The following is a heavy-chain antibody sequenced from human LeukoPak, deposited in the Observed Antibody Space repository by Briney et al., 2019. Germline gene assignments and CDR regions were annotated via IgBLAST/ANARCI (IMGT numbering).Heavy chain of an antibody. Sequence: SETLSLTCTVSGDSISSSSYYWGWLRQPPGTEVEWIGSIYYSGSTYYNPSLNSRVTISVDTSKNQFSLKLSSVTAADTAVYYCARDYLGGNPDAFDIWGQGTMVTVSS. CDR1: GDSISSSSYY. CDR2: IYYSGST. V-gene: IGHV4-39*07. J-gene: IGHJ3*02. D-gene: IGHD4-23*01. CDR3: ARDYLGGNPDAFDI.